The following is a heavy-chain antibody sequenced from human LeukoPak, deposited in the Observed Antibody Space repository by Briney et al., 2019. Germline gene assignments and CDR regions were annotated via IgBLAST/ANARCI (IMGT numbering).Heavy chain of an antibody. D-gene: IGHD6-6*01. CDR1: GYTFTSYD. J-gene: IGHJ6*03. V-gene: IGHV1-8*03. CDR2: MNPNSGST. Sequence: ASVKVSCKASGYTFTSYDINWVRQATGQGLEWMGWMNPNSGSTGYAQKFQGRVTITRNTSISTAYMELSSLRSEDTAVYYCARAKSIAARPRYYYYMDVWGKGTTVTVSS. CDR3: ARAKSIAARPRYYYYMDV.